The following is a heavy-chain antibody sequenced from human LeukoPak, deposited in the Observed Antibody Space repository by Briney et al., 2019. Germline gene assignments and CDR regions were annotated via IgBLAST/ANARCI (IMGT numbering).Heavy chain of an antibody. D-gene: IGHD6-19*01. J-gene: IGHJ4*02. CDR3: AKRRGGIAVAGFDY. CDR2: ISDSGSPT. Sequence: GGSLRLSCTASDFTFSSYAMSWVRQAPGKGLEWVSGISDSGSPTYYADSVKGRFTVSRDNSKNTLYLQMNSLRAEDTAVYYCAKRRGGIAVAGFDYWGQGTLVTVSS. V-gene: IGHV3-23*01. CDR1: DFTFSSYA.